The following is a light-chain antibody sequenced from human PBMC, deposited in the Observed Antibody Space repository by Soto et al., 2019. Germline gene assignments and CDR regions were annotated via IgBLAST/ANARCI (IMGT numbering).Light chain of an antibody. J-gene: IGKJ1*01. V-gene: IGKV1-5*03. CDR3: QQYNSYSP. CDR1: QSINTW. Sequence: DIRMTQSPSTLSASVGDRVTITCRASQSINTWLAWYQQKPGKAPNLLIYRASTLESGVPSRFSGSGSGTEFTLTISSLQPDDFATYYCQQYNSYSPFGQGTKVEI. CDR2: RAS.